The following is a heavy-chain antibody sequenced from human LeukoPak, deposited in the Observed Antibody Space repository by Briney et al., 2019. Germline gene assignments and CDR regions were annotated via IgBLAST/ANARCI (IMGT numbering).Heavy chain of an antibody. CDR2: MNPNSGNT. J-gene: IGHJ4*02. CDR1: GYTFTSYD. Sequence: GASVKVSCKASGYTFTSYDINWVRQATGQGLEWMGWMNPNSGNTGYAQKFQGRVTMTRNTSISTAYMELSSLRSEDTAVYYCARAPPYHYDSSGYYPPIYYWGQGTLVTVSS. D-gene: IGHD3-22*01. CDR3: ARAPPYHYDSSGYYPPIYY. V-gene: IGHV1-8*01.